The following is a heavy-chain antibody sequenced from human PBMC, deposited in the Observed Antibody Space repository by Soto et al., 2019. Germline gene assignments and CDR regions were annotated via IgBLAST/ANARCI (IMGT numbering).Heavy chain of an antibody. CDR3: ARPKRSGPPGRKYYFDY. Sequence: SETLSLTCTVSGGSIGPYYWSWIRQPPGKELEFIGYVYFDGTSNYSPSLRSRVTMSVDMPKNQFSLRLTSVIAADTAVYYCARPKRSGPPGRKYYFDYWGQGTLVTVSS. V-gene: IGHV4-59*01. CDR1: GGSIGPYY. CDR2: VYFDGTS. J-gene: IGHJ4*01. D-gene: IGHD6-25*01.